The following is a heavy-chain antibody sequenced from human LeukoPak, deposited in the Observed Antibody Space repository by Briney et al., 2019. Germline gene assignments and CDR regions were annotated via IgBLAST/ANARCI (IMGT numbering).Heavy chain of an antibody. V-gene: IGHV5-51*01. D-gene: IGHD6-13*01. CDR3: ARLDSSSWYWRDYFDY. CDR1: GYSFTSYW. J-gene: IGHJ4*02. Sequence: PGGSLRLSCKGSGYSFTSYWIGWVRQMPGKGLEWMGIIYPGDSDTRYSPSFQGQVTISADKSISTAYLQWSSLRASDTAMYYCARLDSSSWYWRDYFDYWGQGTLVTVSS. CDR2: IYPGDSDT.